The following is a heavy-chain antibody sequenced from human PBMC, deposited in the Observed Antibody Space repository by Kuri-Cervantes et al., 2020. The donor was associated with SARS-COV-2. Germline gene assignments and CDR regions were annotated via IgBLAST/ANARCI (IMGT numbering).Heavy chain of an antibody. J-gene: IGHJ6*03. CDR1: GYTLTELS. V-gene: IGHV1-24*01. Sequence: ASVKVSCKVSGYTLTELSMHWVRQAPGKGLEWMGGFDPEDGETIYAQKFQGRVTMTEDTSTDTAYMELSSLRAEDTAVYYCAKVGDSSPGGYYYYYYMDVWGKGTTVTVSS. CDR3: AKVGDSSPGGYYYYYYMDV. D-gene: IGHD6-13*01. CDR2: FDPEDGET.